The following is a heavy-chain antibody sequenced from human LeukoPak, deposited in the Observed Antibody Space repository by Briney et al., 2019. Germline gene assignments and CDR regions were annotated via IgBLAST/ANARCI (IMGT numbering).Heavy chain of an antibody. D-gene: IGHD6-19*01. CDR2: INPSGGST. CDR3: ARDLKRGYSSGRYSWGTGSSNDY. Sequence: ASVKVSFKASGYTFTSYYMHWVRQAPGQGLEWMGIINPSGGSTSYAQKFQGRVTMTRDTSTSTVYMELSSLRSDDTAVYYCARDLKRGYSSGRYSWGTGSSNDYWGQGTLVTVSS. CDR1: GYTFTSYY. V-gene: IGHV1-46*01. J-gene: IGHJ4*02.